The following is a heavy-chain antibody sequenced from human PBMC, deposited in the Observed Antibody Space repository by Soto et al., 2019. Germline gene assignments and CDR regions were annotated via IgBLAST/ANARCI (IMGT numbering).Heavy chain of an antibody. CDR2: ISAYNGNT. J-gene: IGHJ3*02. Sequence: QVQLVQSGAEVKKPGASVKVSCKASGYTFTSYGISWVRQAPGQGLEWMGWISAYNGNTNYAQKLQGRVTMTTDTSTSTAYMELRGLRSDDTAVYYCARDGVYDSSGYYLGLAFDIWGQGTMVTVSS. CDR1: GYTFTSYG. CDR3: ARDGVYDSSGYYLGLAFDI. D-gene: IGHD3-22*01. V-gene: IGHV1-18*01.